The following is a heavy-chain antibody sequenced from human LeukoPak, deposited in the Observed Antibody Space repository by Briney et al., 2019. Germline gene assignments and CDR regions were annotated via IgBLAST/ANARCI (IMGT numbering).Heavy chain of an antibody. CDR2: ISSSSSYI. CDR1: GFTFSSYS. CDR3: ARDYDCSGGSCYSDAADY. Sequence: GGSLRLSCAASGFTFSSYSMNWVRQAPGKGLEWVSSISSSSSYIYYADSVKGRFTISRDNAKNSLYLQMNSLRAEDTAVYYCARDYDCSGGSCYSDAADYWGQGTLVTVSS. V-gene: IGHV3-21*01. D-gene: IGHD2-15*01. J-gene: IGHJ4*02.